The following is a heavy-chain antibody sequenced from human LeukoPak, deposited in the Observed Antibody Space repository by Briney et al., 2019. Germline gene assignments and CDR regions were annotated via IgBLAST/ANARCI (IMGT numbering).Heavy chain of an antibody. CDR2: IYYSGST. V-gene: IGHV4-59*01. J-gene: IGHJ4*02. Sequence: SETLSLTCTVSGGSISSYYWSWIRQPPGKGLEWIGYIYYSGSTNYNPSLKSRVTISVDTSKNQFPLKLSSVTAADTAVYYCARGEEPLYSSSWYPPFDYWGQGTLVTVSS. D-gene: IGHD6-13*01. CDR1: GGSISSYY. CDR3: ARGEEPLYSSSWYPPFDY.